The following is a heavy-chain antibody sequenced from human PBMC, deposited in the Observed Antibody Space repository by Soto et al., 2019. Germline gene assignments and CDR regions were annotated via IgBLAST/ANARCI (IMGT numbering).Heavy chain of an antibody. Sequence: EVQLVEAGGGLVQPGGSLRLSCAASGFTFSSYEMNWVRQAPGKGLEWVSYISSSGRTIYYADSVKGRFTISRDNAKNSLYLQMNSLRAEDTAVYYCARGGYCSGGSCFEGYFDYWGQGSLVTVSS. V-gene: IGHV3-48*03. CDR2: ISSSGRTI. CDR3: ARGGYCSGGSCFEGYFDY. CDR1: GFTFSSYE. J-gene: IGHJ4*02. D-gene: IGHD2-15*01.